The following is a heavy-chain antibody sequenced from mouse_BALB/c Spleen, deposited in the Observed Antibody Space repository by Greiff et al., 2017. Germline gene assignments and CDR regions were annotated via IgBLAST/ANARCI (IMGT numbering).Heavy chain of an antibody. V-gene: IGHV5-17*02. Sequence: EVKLMESGGGLVQPGGSRKLSCAASGFTFSSFGMHWVRPAPEKGLEWVAYISSGSSTIYYADTVKGRFTISRDNPKNTLFLQMTSLRSEDTAMYYCARATTVVANFDYWGQGTTLTVSS. CDR2: ISSGSSTI. CDR1: GFTFSSFG. J-gene: IGHJ2*01. CDR3: ARATTVVANFDY. D-gene: IGHD1-1*01.